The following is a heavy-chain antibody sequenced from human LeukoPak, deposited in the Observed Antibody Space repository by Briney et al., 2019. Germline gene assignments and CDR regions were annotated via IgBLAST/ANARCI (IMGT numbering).Heavy chain of an antibody. CDR2: IIPIFGTA. Sequence: SVKVSCKASGGTFSSYAISWVRQAPGQGFEWMGGIIPIFGTANYAQKFQGRVTITTDESTSTAYMELSSLRSEDTAVYYCARSRETYYYDSSGYCLDYWGQGTLVTVSS. D-gene: IGHD3-22*01. CDR1: GGTFSSYA. CDR3: ARSRETYYYDSSGYCLDY. J-gene: IGHJ4*02. V-gene: IGHV1-69*05.